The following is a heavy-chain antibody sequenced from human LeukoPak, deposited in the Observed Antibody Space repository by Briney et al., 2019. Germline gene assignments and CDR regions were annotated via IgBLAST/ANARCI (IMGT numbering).Heavy chain of an antibody. D-gene: IGHD4-11*01. V-gene: IGHV3-30*03. Sequence: PGGSLRLSCAASGFTFSSYGMHWVRQAPGKGLEWVAVISYDGRTKNYADSVKGRFTFSRDNSKDTLYLQMNNLRVEDTAVYFCARDVPLTTDYYMDVWGKGSTVTVSS. J-gene: IGHJ6*03. CDR2: ISYDGRTK. CDR3: ARDVPLTTDYYMDV. CDR1: GFTFSSYG.